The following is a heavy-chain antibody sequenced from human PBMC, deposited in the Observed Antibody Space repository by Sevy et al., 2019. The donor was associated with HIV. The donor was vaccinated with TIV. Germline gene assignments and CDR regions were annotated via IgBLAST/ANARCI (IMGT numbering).Heavy chain of an antibody. V-gene: IGHV1-18*01. Sequence: ASVKVSCKASGYTFTSYGISWVRQAPGQGLEWMGWISAYNGNTNYAQKLQGRVTMTTDTSTSTAYMELRSLRSDDTAVYYCARDMVSELEFHGSNWYFDLWGRSTLVTVSS. D-gene: IGHD1-1*01. J-gene: IGHJ2*01. CDR3: ARDMVSELEFHGSNWYFDL. CDR1: GYTFTSYG. CDR2: ISAYNGNT.